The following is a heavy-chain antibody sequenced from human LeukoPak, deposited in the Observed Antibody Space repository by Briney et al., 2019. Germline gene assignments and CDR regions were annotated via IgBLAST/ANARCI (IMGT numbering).Heavy chain of an antibody. CDR1: GFSFDVHA. CDR3: AKDWTSHNGVYDCLDF. D-gene: IGHD3-16*01. J-gene: IGHJ4*02. Sequence: GGSLRLSCAASGFSFDVHAMTWVRQAPGKGPEWVATIGGPAETFYADSVRGRFTISRDNSRYTLYLQMSRLRAEDSALYYCAKDWTSHNGVYDCLDFWGQGTQVTVSS. V-gene: IGHV3-23*01. CDR2: IGGPAET.